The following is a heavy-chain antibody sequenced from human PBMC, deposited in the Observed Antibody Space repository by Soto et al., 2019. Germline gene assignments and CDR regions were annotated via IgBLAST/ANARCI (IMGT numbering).Heavy chain of an antibody. CDR3: AGISSTVGGPFDY. J-gene: IGHJ4*02. CDR1: GGTFSSYT. D-gene: IGHD1-26*01. Sequence: SAKVSCKASGGTFSSYTISWVRQAPGQGLEWMGRIIPILGIANYAQKFQGRVTITADKSTSTAYMELSSLRSEDTAVYYCAGISSTVGGPFDYWGQGTLVTVSS. V-gene: IGHV1-69*02. CDR2: IIPILGIA.